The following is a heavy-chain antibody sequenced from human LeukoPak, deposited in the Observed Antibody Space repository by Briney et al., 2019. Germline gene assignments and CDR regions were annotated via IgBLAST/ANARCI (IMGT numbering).Heavy chain of an antibody. Sequence: SETLSLTCAVYGGSFSGYYWSWIRQPPGKGLEWIGEINHSGGTNYNPSLKSRVTISVDTSKNQFSLKLSSVTAADTAVYYCARGSIAAAGNWFDPWGQGTLVTVSS. CDR1: GGSFSGYY. CDR3: ARGSIAAAGNWFDP. V-gene: IGHV4-34*01. CDR2: INHSGGT. D-gene: IGHD6-13*01. J-gene: IGHJ5*02.